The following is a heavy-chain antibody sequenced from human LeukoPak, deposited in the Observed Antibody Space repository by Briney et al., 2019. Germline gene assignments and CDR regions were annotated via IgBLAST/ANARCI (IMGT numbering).Heavy chain of an antibody. CDR2: ISGSGGST. CDR1: GFTFSSYA. D-gene: IGHD6-19*01. J-gene: IGHJ4*02. CDR3: AGSGWQVYLDY. V-gene: IGHV3-23*01. Sequence: PGGSLRLSCAASGFTFSSYAMRWVRQAPGKGLEWVSAISGSGGSTYFADSVKGRFTISRDNSKNTLYLQMNTLRAEDTGVYYCAGSGWQVYLDYWGQGALVTVSS.